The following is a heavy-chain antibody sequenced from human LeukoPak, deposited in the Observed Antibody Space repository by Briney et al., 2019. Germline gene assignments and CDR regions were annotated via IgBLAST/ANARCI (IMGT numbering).Heavy chain of an antibody. CDR2: INPSGGST. Sequence: ASVKVSCKASGYTFTIYYMHWVRQAPGQGLEWMGIINPSGGSTTYAQKFQGRITMTRDTSTSTVYMELSSLRSEDTAVYYCARGFWGYSYGYNPSWDYMDVWGKGTTVTISS. CDR1: GYTFTIYY. D-gene: IGHD5-18*01. V-gene: IGHV1-46*01. CDR3: ARGFWGYSYGYNPSWDYMDV. J-gene: IGHJ6*03.